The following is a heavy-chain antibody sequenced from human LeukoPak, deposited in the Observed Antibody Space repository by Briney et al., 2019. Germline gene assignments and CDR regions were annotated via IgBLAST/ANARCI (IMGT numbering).Heavy chain of an antibody. Sequence: ETLSLTCAVYGGSFSGYYWSWIRQPPGKGLEWIGEINHSGSTNYNPSLKSRVTISVDTSKNQFSLKLSSVTAADTAVYYCARRVIARYSYGYNYWGQGTLVTVSS. J-gene: IGHJ4*02. V-gene: IGHV4-34*01. CDR2: INHSGST. D-gene: IGHD5-18*01. CDR3: ARRVIARYSYGYNY. CDR1: GGSFSGYY.